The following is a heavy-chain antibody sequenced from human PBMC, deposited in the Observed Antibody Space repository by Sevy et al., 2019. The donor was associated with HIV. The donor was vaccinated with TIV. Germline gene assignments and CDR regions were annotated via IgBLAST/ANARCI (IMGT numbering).Heavy chain of an antibody. Sequence: SETLSLTCTVSGASIRDSSYYWAWIRQPPGKGLEWIGDIYSYGETYYNSSLKSRVTISVDTSKNQFSLSLTSVTAADTAIYFCARSMEQQLDAFDIWGQGTMVTVSS. D-gene: IGHD6-13*01. J-gene: IGHJ3*02. CDR2: IYSYGET. CDR3: ARSMEQQLDAFDI. CDR1: GASIRDSSYY. V-gene: IGHV4-39*01.